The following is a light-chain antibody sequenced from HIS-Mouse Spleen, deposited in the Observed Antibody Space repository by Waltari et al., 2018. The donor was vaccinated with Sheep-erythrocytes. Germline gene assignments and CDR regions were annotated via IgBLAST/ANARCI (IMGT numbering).Light chain of an antibody. J-gene: IGLJ3*02. CDR2: EGS. CDR3: CSYAGSSTPWV. CDR1: SSGVGSYHL. V-gene: IGLV2-23*01. Sequence: QSALTQPASVSGSPGPSITISCTGTSSGVGSYHLFPLYQQHPGKAPKLMIYEGSKRPSGVSNRFSGSKSGNTASLTISGLQAEDEADYYCCSYAGSSTPWVFGGGTKLTVL.